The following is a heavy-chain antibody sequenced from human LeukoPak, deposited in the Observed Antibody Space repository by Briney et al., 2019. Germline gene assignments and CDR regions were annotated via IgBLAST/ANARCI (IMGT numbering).Heavy chain of an antibody. J-gene: IGHJ4*02. CDR3: ARDRTSRGTVPNY. Sequence: ASVKVSCKASGYTFTGYYMHWVRQAPGQGLEWMGWINPNSGGTNYAQKFQGRVTMTRDTSISTAYMELSRLRSDDTAVYYCARDRTSRGTVPNYWGQGTQVTVSS. V-gene: IGHV1-2*02. D-gene: IGHD2-2*01. CDR2: INPNSGGT. CDR1: GYTFTGYY.